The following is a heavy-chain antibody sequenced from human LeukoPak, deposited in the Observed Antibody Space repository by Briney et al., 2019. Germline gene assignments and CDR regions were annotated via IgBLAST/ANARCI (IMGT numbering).Heavy chain of an antibody. D-gene: IGHD4-17*01. V-gene: IGHV4-61*02. CDR3: AREAHGDYAENWFDP. J-gene: IGHJ5*02. CDR1: GGSISRGSYH. CDR2: IYNSGST. Sequence: SETLSLTCTVSGGSISRGSYHWSWIRQPAGKGLEWVGRIYNSGSTNYNPSLKSRVTVSVDTSKNQFSLKLSSVTAADTAVYYCAREAHGDYAENWFDPWGQGTLVTVSS.